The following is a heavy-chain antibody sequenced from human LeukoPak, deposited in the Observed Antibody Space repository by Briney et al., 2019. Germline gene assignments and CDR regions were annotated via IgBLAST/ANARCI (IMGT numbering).Heavy chain of an antibody. CDR3: ARDPEDIIPMAY. CDR1: GFTLTNDY. V-gene: IGHV1-2*02. J-gene: IGHJ4*02. CDR2: IHPKSGGT. D-gene: IGHD3-10*01. Sequence: ASVKVSCKASGFTLTNDYIHWLRQAPGQGLEWMGWIHPKSGGTKYAQKFQDRFTMTRDTSVGTSYMELSSLRSDDTAVYYCARDPEDIIPMAYWGQGTLVTVSS.